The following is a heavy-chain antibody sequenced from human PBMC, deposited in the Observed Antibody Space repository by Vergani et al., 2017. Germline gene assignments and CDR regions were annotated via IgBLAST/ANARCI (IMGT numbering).Heavy chain of an antibody. J-gene: IGHJ4*02. Sequence: EVQLVESGGGLIQPGGSLRLSCAASGFTVRSNYMSWVRQAPGKGLEWVSVIYSGGSTYYADSVKGRFTISRDNSKNTLYLQMDSLRAEDTAVYYCARASGSYYSGFDYWGQGTLVTVSS. CDR1: GFTVRSNY. D-gene: IGHD1-26*01. V-gene: IGHV3-53*01. CDR3: ARASGSYYSGFDY. CDR2: IYSGGST.